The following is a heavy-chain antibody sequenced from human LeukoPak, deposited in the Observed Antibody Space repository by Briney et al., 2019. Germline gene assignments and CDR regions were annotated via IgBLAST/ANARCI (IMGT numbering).Heavy chain of an antibody. V-gene: IGHV3-74*03. CDR2: INSDGTGT. Sequence: GESLRLSCAASGFNFSSYWMHWVRQAPGKGPVWVSRINSDGTGTMYADSVKGRFTISRDNAKNTLYLQMNSLRAEDTAVYYCAKHPAFDIWGQGTMVTVSS. J-gene: IGHJ3*02. CDR1: GFNFSSYW. CDR3: AKHPAFDI.